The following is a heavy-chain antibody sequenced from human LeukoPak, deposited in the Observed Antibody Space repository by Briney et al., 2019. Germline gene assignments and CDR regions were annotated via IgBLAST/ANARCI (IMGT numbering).Heavy chain of an antibody. CDR3: ARDGVLGYCSGGSCYEPDY. CDR2: INPSGGST. V-gene: IGHV1-46*01. CDR1: GYTFTSYY. Sequence: ASVKVSCKASGYTFTSYYMHWVRQAPGQGLEWMGIINPSGGSTNYAQKFQGRVTMTTDTSTSTAYMELRSLRSDDTAVYYCARDGVLGYCSGGSCYEPDYWGQGTLVTVSS. J-gene: IGHJ4*02. D-gene: IGHD2-15*01.